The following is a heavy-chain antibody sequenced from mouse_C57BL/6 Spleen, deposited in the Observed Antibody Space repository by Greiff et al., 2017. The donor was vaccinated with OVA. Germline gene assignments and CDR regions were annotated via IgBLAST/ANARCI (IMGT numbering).Heavy chain of an antibody. Sequence: VQGVESGPGLVAPSQSLSITCTVSGFSFTSYGVDWVRQPPGKGLEWLGVIWGGGSTNYNSALMSRLSISKDNSKSQVFLKMNSLQTDDTAMYYCAKHSYSNYVNYYAMDYWGQGTSVTVSS. V-gene: IGHV2-9*01. CDR3: AKHSYSNYVNYYAMDY. CDR2: IWGGGST. CDR1: GFSFTSYG. J-gene: IGHJ4*01. D-gene: IGHD2-5*01.